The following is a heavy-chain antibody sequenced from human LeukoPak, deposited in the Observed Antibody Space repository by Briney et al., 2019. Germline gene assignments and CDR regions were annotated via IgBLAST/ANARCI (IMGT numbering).Heavy chain of an antibody. CDR1: CGSIISHY. Sequence: SETLSLTCTVSCGSIISHYWSWIRQPPRKGLQGWGYIFYSGSTNYNPSLKMRVTISVDPSKNQFSLKPGSVTAADTAVYYCARGETPYDFWSGYYPNYYYYYYMDVWGKGTTVTVSS. CDR3: ARGETPYDFWSGYYPNYYYYYYMDV. V-gene: IGHV4-59*11. J-gene: IGHJ6*03. CDR2: IFYSGST. D-gene: IGHD3-3*01.